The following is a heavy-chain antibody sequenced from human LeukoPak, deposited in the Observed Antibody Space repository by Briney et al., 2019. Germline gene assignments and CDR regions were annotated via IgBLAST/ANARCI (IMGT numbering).Heavy chain of an antibody. CDR2: IYTSGST. D-gene: IGHD5-18*01. CDR3: ARPSRGSGFNYGYSGYFDY. CDR1: GGSISSYY. Sequence: MTSETLSLTCTVSGGSISSYYWSWIRQPAGKGLEWIGRIYTSGSTNYNPSLKSRVTMSVDTSKNQFSLKLTSVTAADTAVYYCARPSRGSGFNYGYSGYFDYWGQGTLVTVSS. V-gene: IGHV4-4*07. J-gene: IGHJ4*02.